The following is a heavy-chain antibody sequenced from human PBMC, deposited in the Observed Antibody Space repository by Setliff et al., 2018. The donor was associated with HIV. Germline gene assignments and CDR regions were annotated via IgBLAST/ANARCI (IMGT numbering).Heavy chain of an antibody. CDR1: GFLVTGYN. CDR2: INPNNGGT. J-gene: IGHJ3*01. V-gene: IGHV1-2*06. CDR3: ARPRVFDSFDV. Sequence: ASVKVSCKALGFLVTGYNVHWVRQAPGHGPEWLGRINPNNGGTNYARKFQGRVIMTLDTSISTAYLEIPRLTSDDAAVYYCARPRVFDSFDVWGQGTMVTVSS.